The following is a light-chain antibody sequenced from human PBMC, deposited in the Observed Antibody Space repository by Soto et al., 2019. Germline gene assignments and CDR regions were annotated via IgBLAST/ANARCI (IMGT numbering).Light chain of an antibody. Sequence: EIVLTQSPGTLSLSPGERATLSCRASQSVSSSYLAWYQQKPGQGPRLLIYGASSRATGIPDRFSGSGSGTDFTLTISRLEPEDFAVYSCQQYGSSPPVTFGQGTKLEIK. CDR1: QSVSSSY. CDR2: GAS. V-gene: IGKV3-20*01. CDR3: QQYGSSPPVT. J-gene: IGKJ2*01.